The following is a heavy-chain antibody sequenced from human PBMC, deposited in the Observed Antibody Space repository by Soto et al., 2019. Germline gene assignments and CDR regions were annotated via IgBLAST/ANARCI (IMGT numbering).Heavy chain of an antibody. V-gene: IGHV3-30-3*01. J-gene: IGHJ4*02. CDR2: ISYDGSNK. Sequence: QVQLVESGGGVVQPGRSLRLSCAASGFTFSSYAMHWVRQAPGKGLEWVAVISYDGSNKYYADSVKGRFTISSDNSKNTLYLQMNSLRAEDTAVYYCARDGGYNRGEPIDYWGQGTLVTVSS. CDR1: GFTFSSYA. CDR3: ARDGGYNRGEPIDY. D-gene: IGHD1-26*01.